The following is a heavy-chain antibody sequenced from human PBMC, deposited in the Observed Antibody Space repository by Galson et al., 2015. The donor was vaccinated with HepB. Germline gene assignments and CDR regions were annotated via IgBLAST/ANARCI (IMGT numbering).Heavy chain of an antibody. Sequence: SLRLSCAASGFIFSDYYMAWIRQAPGKGLEWVSYISSRSTHTNYADSVKGRFTISRDNAKNSLFLQMHSLTAEDTAVYYCARVWERGNDFDYWGQGTLVTVSS. CDR3: ARVWERGNDFDY. V-gene: IGHV3-11*06. CDR2: ISSRSTHT. D-gene: IGHD5-12*01. CDR1: GFIFSDYY. J-gene: IGHJ4*02.